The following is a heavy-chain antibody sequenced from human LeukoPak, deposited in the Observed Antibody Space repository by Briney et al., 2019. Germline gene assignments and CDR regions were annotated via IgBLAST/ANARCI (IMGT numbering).Heavy chain of an antibody. CDR3: ARDGPAGNWFDP. V-gene: IGHV4-59*01. CDR1: GGSISSYY. CDR2: IYYSGST. Sequence: SETLPLTCTVSGGSISSYYWSWIRQPPGKGLEWIGYIYYSGSTNYNPSLKSRVTISVDTSKNQFSLKLSSVTAADTAVYYCARDGPAGNWFDPWGQGTLVTVSS. J-gene: IGHJ5*02.